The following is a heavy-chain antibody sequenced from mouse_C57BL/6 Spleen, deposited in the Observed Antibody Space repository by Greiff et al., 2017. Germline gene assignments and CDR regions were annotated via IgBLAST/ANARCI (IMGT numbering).Heavy chain of an antibody. J-gene: IGHJ2*01. CDR3: ARAGDYGTFDY. V-gene: IGHV5-17*01. CDR2: ISSGSSTI. CDR1: GFTFSDYG. Sequence: EVQRVESGGGLVKPGGSLKLSCAASGFTFSDYGMHWVRQAPEKGLEWVAYISSGSSTIYYADTVKGRFTISRANAKNTLFLQMASRGSEGTGMYYCARAGDYGTFDYGGQGNTRTGS. D-gene: IGHD1-1*01.